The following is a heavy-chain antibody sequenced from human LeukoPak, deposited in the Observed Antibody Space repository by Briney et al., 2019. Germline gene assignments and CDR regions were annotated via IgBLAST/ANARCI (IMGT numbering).Heavy chain of an antibody. J-gene: IGHJ4*02. CDR2: INPSGGST. Sequence: ASVKVSCKASGYTFTSYYMHWVRQAPGQGLEWMGIINPSGGSTSYAQKFQGRVTMTRDTSTSTVYMELSSLRSEDTAVYYCARDGVFGAAAGAIDYWGQGTLVTVSS. CDR3: ARDGVFGAAAGAIDY. D-gene: IGHD6-13*01. V-gene: IGHV1-46*01. CDR1: GYTFTSYY.